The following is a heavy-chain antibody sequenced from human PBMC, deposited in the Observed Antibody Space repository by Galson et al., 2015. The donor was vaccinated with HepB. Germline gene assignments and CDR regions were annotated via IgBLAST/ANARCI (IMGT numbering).Heavy chain of an antibody. Sequence: SLRLSCAAPGFTVSSYAMNWVRQAPGKGLEWVSCISGSGATIHYADSVKGRFTISRDNSKNTLYLQMNSLRAEDSALYYCAKSPSRNWSEFDIWGQGTMVIGAS. D-gene: IGHD6-13*01. CDR2: ISGSGATI. V-gene: IGHV3-23*01. CDR1: GFTVSSYA. J-gene: IGHJ3*02. CDR3: AKSPSRNWSEFDI.